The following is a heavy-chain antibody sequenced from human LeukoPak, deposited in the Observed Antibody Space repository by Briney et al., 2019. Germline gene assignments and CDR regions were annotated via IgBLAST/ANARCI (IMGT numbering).Heavy chain of an antibody. V-gene: IGHV1-18*01. D-gene: IGHD4-23*01. Sequence: GASVKVSCKASGYTSTTYGISWVRQAPGQGLEWMGWISGYNGNTNYAQKLQGRVTMTTDTSTSTAFMELRSLRSDDTAIYYCARSDFGGAADYWGQGTLVTVS. J-gene: IGHJ4*02. CDR1: GYTSTTYG. CDR3: ARSDFGGAADY. CDR2: ISGYNGNT.